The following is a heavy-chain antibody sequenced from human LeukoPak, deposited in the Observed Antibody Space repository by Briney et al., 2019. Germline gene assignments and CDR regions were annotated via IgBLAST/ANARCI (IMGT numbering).Heavy chain of an antibody. Sequence: GGSLRLSCAASGFTFRNYGMSWVRQAPGKGLEWVSGISGSGVTIYYADAVQGRFTISRDNSKDTLYLQMNSLRAEDTAVYYCSKARGSAWFRPGEGFDYWGQGTLVTVSS. V-gene: IGHV3-23*01. D-gene: IGHD6-19*01. CDR1: GFTFRNYG. J-gene: IGHJ4*02. CDR2: ISGSGVTI. CDR3: SKARGSAWFRPGEGFDY.